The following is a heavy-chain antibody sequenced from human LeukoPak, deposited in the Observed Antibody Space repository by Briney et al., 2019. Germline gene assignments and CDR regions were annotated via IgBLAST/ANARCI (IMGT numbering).Heavy chain of an antibody. CDR3: ARGSCSSSTCCLIDWLDP. CDR1: GGSISSYY. D-gene: IGHD2-2*01. J-gene: IGHJ5*02. Sequence: SETLSLTCTVSGGSISSYYWSWIRQPPGKGLEWIGYIYYSGSTNYNPSLKSRVTISVDTSKNQFSLKLSSVTAADTAVYYCARGSCSSSTCCLIDWLDPWGQGTLVTVSS. V-gene: IGHV4-59*01. CDR2: IYYSGST.